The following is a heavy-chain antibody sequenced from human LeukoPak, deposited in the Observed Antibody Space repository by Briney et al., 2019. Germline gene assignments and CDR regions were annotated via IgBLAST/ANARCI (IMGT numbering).Heavy chain of an antibody. D-gene: IGHD2-2*01. CDR1: GYTFTSYD. J-gene: IGHJ5*02. CDR3: ARGAYCSSTSCYDWFDP. V-gene: IGHV1-8*01. CDR2: MNPNSGNT. Sequence: ASVKVSCKASGYTFTSYDINWVRQATGQGLKWMGWMNPNSGNTGYAQKFQGRVTMTRNTSISTAYMELSSLRSEDTAVYYCARGAYCSSTSCYDWFDPWGQGTLVTVSS.